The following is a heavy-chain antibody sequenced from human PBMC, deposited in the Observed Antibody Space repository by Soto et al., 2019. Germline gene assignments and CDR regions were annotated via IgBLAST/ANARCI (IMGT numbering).Heavy chain of an antibody. J-gene: IGHJ5*02. CDR3: ATKAGMAAAGFHR. CDR2: INEDGSEK. Sequence: EVQLVESGGGLVQPGGSLRLSCAASGFAFRSYSMHWVRQAPGKGLEWVAKINEDGSEKNYVDSVKGRFTISRDNAKNSLYLQMDTLRAEDTAMYYCATKAGMAAAGFHRWGQGSLVTVSS. V-gene: IGHV3-7*01. D-gene: IGHD6-13*01. CDR1: GFAFRSYS.